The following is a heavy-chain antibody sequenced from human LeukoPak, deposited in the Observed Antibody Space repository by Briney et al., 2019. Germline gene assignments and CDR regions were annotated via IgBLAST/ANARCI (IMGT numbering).Heavy chain of an antibody. CDR2: ISYDGSIK. Sequence: GGSLRLSCAASGFTFSSYGLHWVRQAPGKGLEWVAVISYDGSIKYYADSVKGRFTISRDSSKNTLCLQMNSLRAEDTAVYYCARGDTPVAGPFLYWGQGTLVTVSS. D-gene: IGHD6-19*01. V-gene: IGHV3-30*03. CDR1: GFTFSSYG. J-gene: IGHJ4*02. CDR3: ARGDTPVAGPFLY.